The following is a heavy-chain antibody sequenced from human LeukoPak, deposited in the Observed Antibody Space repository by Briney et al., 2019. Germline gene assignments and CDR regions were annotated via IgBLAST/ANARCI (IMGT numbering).Heavy chain of an antibody. CDR3: TRDLVYGSGSSDY. CDR2: TKTDGSGA. Sequence: GGSLRLSCAASGFTFSNFWMHWVRQAPGKGLVWVSRTKTDGSGAGYADSVKGRFTTSRDNAKNTLYLQMNSLRAEDTAVYYCTRDLVYGSGSSDYWGQGTMVTVSS. V-gene: IGHV3-74*01. J-gene: IGHJ4*02. CDR1: GFTFSNFW. D-gene: IGHD3-10*01.